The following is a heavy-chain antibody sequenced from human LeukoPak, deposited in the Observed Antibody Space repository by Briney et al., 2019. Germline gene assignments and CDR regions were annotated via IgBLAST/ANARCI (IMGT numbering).Heavy chain of an antibody. Sequence: SETLSLTCTVSGGSISSGGYYWSWIRQHPGKGLEWIGYIYYSGSTYYNPSLKSRVTISVDTSKNQFSLKLSSVTAADAAVYYCARDLDSSGFDYWGQGTLVTVSS. V-gene: IGHV4-31*03. CDR1: GGSISSGGYY. CDR2: IYYSGST. J-gene: IGHJ4*02. CDR3: ARDLDSSGFDY. D-gene: IGHD3-22*01.